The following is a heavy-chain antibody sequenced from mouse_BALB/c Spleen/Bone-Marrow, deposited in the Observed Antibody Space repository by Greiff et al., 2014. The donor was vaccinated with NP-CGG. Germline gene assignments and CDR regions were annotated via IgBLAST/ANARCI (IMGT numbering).Heavy chain of an antibody. Sequence: QVQLQQPGAELVMPGASVKMSCKASGYTFTDYWMHWVKQRPGQGLEWIGAIDTSDSYTSYNQKFKGKATLTVDESSSTAYMQLSSLTSEDSAVYYCATEGYRYDLFDYWGQGPTHTVST. J-gene: IGHJ2*01. CDR2: IDTSDSYT. V-gene: IGHV1-69*01. CDR3: ATEGYRYDLFDY. D-gene: IGHD2-14*01. CDR1: GYTFTDYW.